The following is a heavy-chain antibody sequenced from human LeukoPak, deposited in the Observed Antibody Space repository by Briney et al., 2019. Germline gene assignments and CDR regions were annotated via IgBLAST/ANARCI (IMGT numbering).Heavy chain of an antibody. CDR3: ARARVPYFFDY. J-gene: IGHJ4*02. CDR2: ISYDGSNK. CDR1: GFTFSSYG. D-gene: IGHD3-10*01. V-gene: IGHV3-30*03. Sequence: PGGSLRLSCAASGFTFSSYGMHWVRQAPGKGLEWVAVISYDGSNKYYADSVKGRFTISRDNSKNTLYLQMNSLRAEDTAVYYCARARVPYFFDYWGQGTLVTVSS.